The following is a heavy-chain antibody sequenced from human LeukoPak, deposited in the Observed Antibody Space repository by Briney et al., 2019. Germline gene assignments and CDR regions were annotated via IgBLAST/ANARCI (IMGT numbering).Heavy chain of an antibody. CDR2: INGSGGFT. Sequence: SGGSLRLSCAASGFTFGSFAMTWVRQAPGKGLDWVAAINGSGGFTNYADSAKGRFIISRDNSKNTLYLQMNSLRAEDTALYYCARGGRWLQLGRYYFDYWGQGTLVTVSS. CDR3: ARGGRWLQLGRYYFDY. V-gene: IGHV3-23*01. D-gene: IGHD5-24*01. CDR1: GFTFGSFA. J-gene: IGHJ4*02.